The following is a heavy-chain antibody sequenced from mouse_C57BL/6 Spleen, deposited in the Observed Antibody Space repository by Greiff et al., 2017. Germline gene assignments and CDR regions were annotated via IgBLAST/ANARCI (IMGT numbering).Heavy chain of an antibody. CDR3: ARFSGYDVDYARDY. J-gene: IGHJ4*01. CDR2: INPGSGGT. CDR1: GYAFTNYL. Sequence: QVQLQQPGAELVRPGTSVKVSCKASGYAFTNYLIEWVKQRPGQGLEWIGVINPGSGGTNYNEQFTGKATLTAAKSSSTAYMPLSSLTSEDSAVYFCARFSGYDVDYARDYWGQGTSVTVSS. V-gene: IGHV1-54*01. D-gene: IGHD2-2*01.